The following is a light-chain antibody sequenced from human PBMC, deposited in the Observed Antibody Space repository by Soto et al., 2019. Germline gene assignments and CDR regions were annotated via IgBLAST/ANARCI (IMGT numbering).Light chain of an antibody. J-gene: IGKJ4*01. CDR1: QSVSSN. CDR2: GAS. CDR3: QQYNDWPLT. Sequence: EIVMTQSPATLSVSPGERATLSCRASQSVSSNLAWFQQKPGHATRLLIYGASTRATGITARFSGSGSGTKFTLTISSLQSEDFAVYYCQQYNDWPLTFGGGTKVEIK. V-gene: IGKV3-15*01.